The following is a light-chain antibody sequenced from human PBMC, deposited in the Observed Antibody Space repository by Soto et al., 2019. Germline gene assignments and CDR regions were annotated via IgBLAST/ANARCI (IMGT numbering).Light chain of an antibody. CDR3: ATWDGSLNGVV. CDR1: TSNIGNNA. CDR2: YDD. Sequence: QSVLTQPPSVSGAPRQRVTISCSGSTSNIGNNAVNWYQQLPGEAPKLLISYDDLVPSGVAARFSGSKSGTSASLAISGLQPEDEADYYCATWDGSLNGVVFGGGTKLTVL. V-gene: IGLV1-36*01. J-gene: IGLJ2*01.